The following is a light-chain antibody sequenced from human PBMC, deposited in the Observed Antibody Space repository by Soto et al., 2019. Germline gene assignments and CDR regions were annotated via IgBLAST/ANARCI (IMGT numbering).Light chain of an antibody. Sequence: QSALTQPASVSGSPGQSSTIACTGTSSDIGGYNFVSWYHQHPGKAPKLPIYDVGNRPSGVSNRFSGSKSGNTASLTISGLQAEDEAHYYCNSYRTVSTYVFGTGTKLTVL. J-gene: IGLJ1*01. V-gene: IGLV2-14*01. CDR2: DVG. CDR3: NSYRTVSTYV. CDR1: SSDIGGYNF.